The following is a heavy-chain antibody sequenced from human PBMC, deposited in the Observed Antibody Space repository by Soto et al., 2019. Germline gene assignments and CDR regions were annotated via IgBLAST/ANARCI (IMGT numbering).Heavy chain of an antibody. CDR1: GGSISGHY. D-gene: IGHD3-16*01. CDR2: MSYSGST. V-gene: IGHV4-59*08. Sequence: QVQMQESGPGLVKPSETLSLSCSVTGGSISGHYWGWVRQTPGKGLEWIGYMSYSGSTNYNPSLKSRVAMSVDTYKNHFSLRLTSVTAADTAVYYCARGPYYDLIWNYYYMDVWGKGTTVTVSS. CDR3: ARGPYYDLIWNYYYMDV. J-gene: IGHJ6*03.